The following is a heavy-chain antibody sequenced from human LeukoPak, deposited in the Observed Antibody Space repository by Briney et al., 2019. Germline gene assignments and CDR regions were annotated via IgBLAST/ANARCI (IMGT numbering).Heavy chain of an antibody. J-gene: IGHJ6*02. V-gene: IGHV3-30-3*01. CDR2: ISYDGSNK. D-gene: IGHD2-15*01. CDR1: GFTFSSYA. Sequence: AGGSLRLSCAASGFTFSSYAMHWVRQAPGKGLEWVAVISYDGSNKYYADSVKGRFTISRDNSKNTLYLQMNSLRAEGTAVYYCARDESYCSGGSCYDGGWYYYYGMDVWGQGTTVTVSS. CDR3: ARDESYCSGGSCYDGGWYYYYGMDV.